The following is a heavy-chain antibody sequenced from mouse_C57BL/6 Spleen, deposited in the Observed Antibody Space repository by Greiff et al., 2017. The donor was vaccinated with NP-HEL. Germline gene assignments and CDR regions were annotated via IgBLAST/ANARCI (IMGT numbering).Heavy chain of an antibody. Sequence: EVQLQQSGPVLVKPGASVKMSCKASGYTFTDYYMNWVKQSHGKSLEWIGVINPYNGGTSYNQKFKGKATLTVDKSSSTAYMELNSLTSEDSAVYYCARSELTGYFDYWGQGTTLTVSS. V-gene: IGHV1-19*01. CDR2: INPYNGGT. J-gene: IGHJ2*01. CDR3: ARSELTGYFDY. CDR1: GYTFTDYY. D-gene: IGHD4-1*01.